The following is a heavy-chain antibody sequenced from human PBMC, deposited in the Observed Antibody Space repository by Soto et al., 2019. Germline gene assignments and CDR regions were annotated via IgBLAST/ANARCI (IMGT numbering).Heavy chain of an antibody. V-gene: IGHV3-64*01. CDR3: ARDRIGGTMVRGVIIPDAFDI. J-gene: IGHJ3*02. D-gene: IGHD3-10*01. Sequence: PGGPLRLSCAAVGVTFSSYAMHWIRQAPGKGLEYVSAISSNGGSTYYANSVKGRFTISRDNSKNTLYLQMGSLRAEDMAVYYCARDRIGGTMVRGVIIPDAFDIWGQGTMVTVSS. CDR1: GVTFSSYA. CDR2: ISSNGGST.